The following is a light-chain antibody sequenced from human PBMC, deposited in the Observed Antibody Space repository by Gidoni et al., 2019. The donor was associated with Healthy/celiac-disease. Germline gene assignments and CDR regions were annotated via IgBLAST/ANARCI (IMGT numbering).Light chain of an antibody. CDR2: AAS. J-gene: IGKJ2*01. CDR3: QQYYSYPMYT. V-gene: IGKV1-8*01. CDR1: QGISSY. Sequence: AIWMTQSPSSFSASTGDRVTITCRASQGISSYLAWYQQKPGKAPKLLIYAASTWQSGVPSRFSGSGSGTDFTLTISCLQSEDFATYYCQQYYSYPMYTFXQXTKLXIK.